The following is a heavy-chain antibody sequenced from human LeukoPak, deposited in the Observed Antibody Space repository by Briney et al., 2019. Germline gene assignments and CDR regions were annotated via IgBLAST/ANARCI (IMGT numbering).Heavy chain of an antibody. J-gene: IGHJ4*02. D-gene: IGHD2-21*02. CDR1: GFTFSSYG. CDR2: ISYDGSNK. CDR3: AKDGGDCYWGSRREIDY. Sequence: GGSLRLSCAASGFTFSSYGMHWVRQAPGKGLEWVAVISYDGSNKYYADSVKGRFTISRDNSKNTLYLQMNSLRAEDTAVYYCAKDGGDCYWGSRREIDYWGQGTLVTVSS. V-gene: IGHV3-30*18.